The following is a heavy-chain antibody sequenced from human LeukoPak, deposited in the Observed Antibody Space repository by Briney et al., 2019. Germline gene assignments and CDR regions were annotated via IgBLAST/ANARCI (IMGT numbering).Heavy chain of an antibody. CDR2: IKRDGSEK. V-gene: IGHV3-7*02. CDR1: GFTFSSYW. CDR3: AKQFCSGGRCHFDY. D-gene: IGHD2-15*01. Sequence: PGGSLRLSCAASGFTFSSYWMTWVRQAPGKGLEWVANIKRDGSEKYYVDSVKGRFTISRDNAKNSLYLQMNSLRAEDTAVYYCAKQFCSGGRCHFDYWGQGTLVTVSS. J-gene: IGHJ4*02.